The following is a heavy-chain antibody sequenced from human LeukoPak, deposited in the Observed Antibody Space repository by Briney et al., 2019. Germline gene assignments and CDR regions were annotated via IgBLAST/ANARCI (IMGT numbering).Heavy chain of an antibody. Sequence: GGPLKLSCAASAFTFSSSWMSWVRQAPGKGLEWVANINQDGSDKYYADSVKGRFTISRDNAKNLLYLQMNSLRAEDTAVYYCAREPAAGQGDWFDPWGQGTLVTVSS. CDR3: AREPAAGQGDWFDP. J-gene: IGHJ5*02. CDR2: INQDGSDK. D-gene: IGHD6-13*01. V-gene: IGHV3-7*05. CDR1: AFTFSSSW.